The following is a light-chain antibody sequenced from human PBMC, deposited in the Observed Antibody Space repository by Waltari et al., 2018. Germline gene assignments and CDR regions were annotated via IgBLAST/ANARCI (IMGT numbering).Light chain of an antibody. J-gene: IGLJ3*02. CDR1: RSNIGNNI. V-gene: IGLV1-44*01. CDR2: KNN. Sequence: QSVLTQPPSASGTPGQRVTISCFGSRSNIGNNIVSWYLQVPGTAPKLLIYKNNQRPSGVPERVSGSKSGTSASLAISWLQSEDEAEYSCAAWDDSLEGWVFGGGTRLTVL. CDR3: AAWDDSLEGWV.